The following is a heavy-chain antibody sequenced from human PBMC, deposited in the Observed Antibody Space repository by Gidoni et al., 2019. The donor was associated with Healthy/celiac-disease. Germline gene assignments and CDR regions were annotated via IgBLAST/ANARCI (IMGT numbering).Heavy chain of an antibody. CDR3: AKERDSGSYFDY. CDR1: GFTFSSYA. Sequence: EVQLLESGGGLVQPGGSLRLSCPASGFTFSSYAMSWVRQAPGKGLEWVSAISGSGGRTYYADSVKGRFTISRDNSKNTLYLQMNSLRAEDTAVYYCAKERDSGSYFDYWGQGTLVTVSS. CDR2: ISGSGGRT. J-gene: IGHJ4*02. D-gene: IGHD1-26*01. V-gene: IGHV3-23*01.